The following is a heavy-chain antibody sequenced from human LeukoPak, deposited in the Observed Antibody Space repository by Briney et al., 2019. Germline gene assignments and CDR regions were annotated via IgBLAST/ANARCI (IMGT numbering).Heavy chain of an antibody. CDR1: GGSFSGYY. J-gene: IGHJ4*02. D-gene: IGHD4-17*01. CDR2: INHSGST. Sequence: SETLSLTCGVYGGSFSGYYWSWIRQPPGKGLEWIGEINHSGSTNYNPSLKSRVTISVDTSKNQFSLYLTSVTAAGTAVYYCATRTTWGQGTLVTVSS. V-gene: IGHV4-34*01. CDR3: ATRTT.